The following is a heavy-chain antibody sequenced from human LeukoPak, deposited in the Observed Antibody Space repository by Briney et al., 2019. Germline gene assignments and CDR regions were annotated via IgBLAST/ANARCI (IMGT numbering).Heavy chain of an antibody. CDR1: GASISNYY. CDR2: IYYSGST. CDR3: ARHSPTYSSGWYVFDY. Sequence: SETLSLTCTVSGASISNYYWTWIRQSPGKGLEWIGYIYYSGSTNYNPPLKSRVTILVDMSKNQFSLKSSSVTAADTAVYYCARHSPTYSSGWYVFDYWGQGTLVTVSS. D-gene: IGHD6-19*01. J-gene: IGHJ4*02. V-gene: IGHV4-59*01.